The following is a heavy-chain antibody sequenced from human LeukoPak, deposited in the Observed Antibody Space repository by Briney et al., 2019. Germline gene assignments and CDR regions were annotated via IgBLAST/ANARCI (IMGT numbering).Heavy chain of an antibody. V-gene: IGHV1-18*01. J-gene: IGHJ6*03. D-gene: IGHD4-17*01. Sequence: ASVKVSRKTSGYTFTSYGLSWVRQAPGQGLEWMGCIITYNGNTYYSQKLQGRVTMTTDTSTSTAYMELRSLRSDDTAVYYCAKTTVTSEEYFYYYMDVWGKGTTVTVSS. CDR2: IITYNGNT. CDR1: GYTFTSYG. CDR3: AKTTVTSEEYFYYYMDV.